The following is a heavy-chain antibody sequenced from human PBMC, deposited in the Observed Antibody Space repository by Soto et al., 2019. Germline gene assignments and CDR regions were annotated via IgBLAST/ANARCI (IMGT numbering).Heavy chain of an antibody. CDR1: GFTFSSYG. CDR3: ARDQEAGSFFPYCYGMDV. D-gene: IGHD6-13*01. J-gene: IGHJ6*02. Sequence: HPGGSLRLSCAASGFTFSSYGMHWVRQAPGKGLEWVAVIWYDGSNKYYADSVKGRFTISRDNAKNSLYLQMDSLRAEDTAVYYCARDQEAGSFFPYCYGMDVWGQGTTVTVSS. V-gene: IGHV3-33*01. CDR2: IWYDGSNK.